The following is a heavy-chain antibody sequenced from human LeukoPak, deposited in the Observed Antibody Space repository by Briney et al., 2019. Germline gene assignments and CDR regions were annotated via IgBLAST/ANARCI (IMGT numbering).Heavy chain of an antibody. V-gene: IGHV4-31*03. CDR2: IYYSGST. J-gene: IGHJ6*02. CDR3: ARDPRSTSDYYYYGMDV. CDR1: GGSISSGGYY. D-gene: IGHD2-2*01. Sequence: SETLSLTCTVSGGSISSGGYYWSWIRQHPGKGLEWIGYIYYSGSTYYNPSLKSRVTISVDTSKNQFSLKLSSVTAADMAVYYCARDPRSTSDYYYYGMDVWGQGTTVTVSS.